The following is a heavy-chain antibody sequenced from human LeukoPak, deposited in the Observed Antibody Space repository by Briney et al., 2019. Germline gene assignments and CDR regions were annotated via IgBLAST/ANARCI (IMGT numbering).Heavy chain of an antibody. CDR1: GYTFTSYD. D-gene: IGHD3-3*01. CDR2: MNPNSGNT. J-gene: IGHJ6*02. Sequence: EASVKVSCKASGYTFTSYDINWVRQATGQGLEWMGWMNPNSGNTGYAQKFQGRVTMTRNTSISTAYMELSSLRSEDTAVYYCARFYDFWSGYSETGYGMDVWGQGTTVTVSS. CDR3: ARFYDFWSGYSETGYGMDV. V-gene: IGHV1-8*01.